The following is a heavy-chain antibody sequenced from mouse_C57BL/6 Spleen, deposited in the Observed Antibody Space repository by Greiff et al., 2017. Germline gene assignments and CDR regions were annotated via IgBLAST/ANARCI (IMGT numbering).Heavy chain of an antibody. Sequence: VQLQQSVAELVRPGASVKLSCTASGFNIKNTYMHLVKPRPEQGLEWIGRIDPANGNTKYAPKFQGKATITADTSSNTAYLQLSSLTSEDTAIYYCASEPGGYFDYWGQGTTLTVSS. CDR1: GFNIKNTY. CDR3: ASEPGGYFDY. V-gene: IGHV14-3*01. J-gene: IGHJ2*01. CDR2: IDPANGNT.